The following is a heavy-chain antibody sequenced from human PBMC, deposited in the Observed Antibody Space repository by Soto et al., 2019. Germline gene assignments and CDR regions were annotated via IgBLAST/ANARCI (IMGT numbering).Heavy chain of an antibody. CDR3: ASPAAYDILTGYYSSDY. Sequence: SETLSLTCTVSGGSISSSSYYWGWIRQPPGKGLEWIGSIYYSGSTYYNPSLKSRVTISVDTSKNQFSLKLSSVTAADTAVYYCASPAAYDILTGYYSSDYWGQGTLVTVSS. CDR1: GGSISSSSYY. V-gene: IGHV4-39*01. D-gene: IGHD3-9*01. CDR2: IYYSGST. J-gene: IGHJ4*02.